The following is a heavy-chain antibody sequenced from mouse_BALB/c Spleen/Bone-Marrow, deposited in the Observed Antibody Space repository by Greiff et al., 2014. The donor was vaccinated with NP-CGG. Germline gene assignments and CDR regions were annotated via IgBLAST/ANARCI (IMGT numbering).Heavy chain of an antibody. D-gene: IGHD2-3*01. CDR2: IWAGGAT. V-gene: IGHV2-9*02. CDR1: GFSLASYG. J-gene: IGHJ2*01. Sequence: VQLQQSGPGLVAPSQSLTITCTVSGFSLASYGIHWVRQPPGKGLEWLGVIWAGGATNYNSALMSRLSIGKDNSKSQVFLKMNSLQIDDTAMFYCTREREGDGYYDFDYWGQGTIFTVSS. CDR3: TREREGDGYYDFDY.